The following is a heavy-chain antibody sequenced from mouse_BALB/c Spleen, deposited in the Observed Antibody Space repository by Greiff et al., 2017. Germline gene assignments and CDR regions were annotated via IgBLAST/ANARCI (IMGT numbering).Heavy chain of an antibody. J-gene: IGHJ4*01. CDR3: AKEVLRAMDY. CDR2: IDPANGNT. Sequence: VQLQQSGAELVKPGASVKLSCTASGFNIKDSYMHWVKQRPEQGLEWIGRIDPANGNTKYDPKFQGKATITADTSSNTAYLQLSSLTSEDTAVDYCAKEVLRAMDYWGQGTSVTVSS. CDR1: GFNIKDSY. V-gene: IGHV14-3*02. D-gene: IGHD1-1*01.